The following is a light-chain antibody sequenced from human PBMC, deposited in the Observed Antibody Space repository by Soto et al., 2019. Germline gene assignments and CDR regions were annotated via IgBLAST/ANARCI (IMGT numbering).Light chain of an antibody. CDR3: QSYDSSLSGYV. CDR1: SSNIGAGYD. Sequence: QSVLTQPPSVSGAPGQRVTISCTGSSSNIGAGYDVHWYQQLPGTAPKLLIYGNNNRPSGVPDRFSGSKSAXSASLAITGLQAEDEADYYCQSYDSSLSGYVFGSGTKLTVL. J-gene: IGLJ1*01. CDR2: GNN. V-gene: IGLV1-40*01.